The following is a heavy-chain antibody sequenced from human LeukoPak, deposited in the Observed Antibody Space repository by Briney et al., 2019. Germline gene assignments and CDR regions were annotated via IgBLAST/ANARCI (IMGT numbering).Heavy chain of an antibody. J-gene: IGHJ4*02. CDR3: AKDPAVASEYYFDY. D-gene: IGHD6-19*01. V-gene: IGHV3-48*04. CDR1: GFTFSSYG. CDR2: ISSSSSTI. Sequence: GGSLRLSCAASGFTFSSYGMHWVRQAPGKGLEWVSYISSSSSTIYYTHSVKGRFTISRDNAKNTLYLQMNSLRAEDTAVYYCAKDPAVASEYYFDYWGQGTLVTVSS.